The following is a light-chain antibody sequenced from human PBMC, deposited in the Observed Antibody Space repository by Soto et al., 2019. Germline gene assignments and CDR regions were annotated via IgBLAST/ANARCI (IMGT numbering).Light chain of an antibody. V-gene: IGLV2-14*01. Sequence: QSALTQPASVSGSPGQSITISCTGTSSDIGTYKYVSWFQHHPGKAPKLIIYEVSNRPSGVSNRFSGSKSGNTASLTISGLQAEDEADYYCSSYTNSGVFGTGTKLTVL. CDR2: EVS. J-gene: IGLJ1*01. CDR3: SSYTNSGV. CDR1: SSDIGTYKY.